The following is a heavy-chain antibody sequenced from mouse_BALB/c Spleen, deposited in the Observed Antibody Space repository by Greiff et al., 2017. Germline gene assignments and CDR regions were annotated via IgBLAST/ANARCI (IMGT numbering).Heavy chain of an antibody. CDR3: NGGENWDVGFAY. CDR1: GFNIKDYY. D-gene: IGHD4-1*01. V-gene: IGHV14-4*02. CDR2: IDPENGDT. Sequence: EVQLQQSGAELVRSGASVKLSCTASGFNIKDYYMHWVKQRPEQGLEWIGWIDPENGDTEYAPKFQGKATMTADTSSNTAYLQLSSLTSEDTAVYYCNGGENWDVGFAYWGQGTLVTVSA. J-gene: IGHJ3*01.